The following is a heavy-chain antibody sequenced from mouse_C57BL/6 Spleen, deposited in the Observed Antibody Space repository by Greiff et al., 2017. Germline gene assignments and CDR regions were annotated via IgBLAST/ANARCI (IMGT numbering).Heavy chain of an antibody. J-gene: IGHJ2*01. D-gene: IGHD3-2*02. CDR3: TSLDSSGYGY. V-gene: IGHV1-15*01. CDR2: IDPETGGT. Sequence: QVQLQQSGAELVRPGASVTLSCKASGYTFTDYEMHWVKQTPVHGLEWIGAIDPETGGTAYNQKFKGKAILTADTSSSTAYMELRSLTSEDSAVYCGTSLDSSGYGYWGQGTTLTVSS. CDR1: GYTFTDYE.